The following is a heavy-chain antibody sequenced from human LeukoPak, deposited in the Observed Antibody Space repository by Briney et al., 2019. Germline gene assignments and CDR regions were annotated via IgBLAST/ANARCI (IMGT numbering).Heavy chain of an antibody. CDR2: VNRDGSET. V-gene: IGHV3-7*03. J-gene: IGHJ4*02. D-gene: IGHD3-3*01. CDR1: GFALSSHW. CDR3: ARERANYDFWSGYFYYFDY. Sequence: GGSLRLSCAASGFALSSHWMTWVRQVPGRGPEWVANVNRDGSETYYLDSVKGRFTISKDNAKNSLYLQMNSLRAEDTAVYYCARERANYDFWSGYFYYFDYWGQGTLVTVSS.